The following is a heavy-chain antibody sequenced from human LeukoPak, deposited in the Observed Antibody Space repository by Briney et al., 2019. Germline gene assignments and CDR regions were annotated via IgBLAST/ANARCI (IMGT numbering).Heavy chain of an antibody. V-gene: IGHV1-18*01. J-gene: IGHJ4*02. CDR3: ARGGGWFGPRRLFDY. CDR1: GGTFSSYA. D-gene: IGHD3-10*01. CDR2: ISAYNGNT. Sequence: ASVKVSCKASGGTFSSYAISWVRQAPGQGLEWMGWISAYNGNTNYAQKLQGRVTMTTDTSTSTAYMELRSLRSDDTAVYYCARGGGWFGPRRLFDYWGQGTLVTVSS.